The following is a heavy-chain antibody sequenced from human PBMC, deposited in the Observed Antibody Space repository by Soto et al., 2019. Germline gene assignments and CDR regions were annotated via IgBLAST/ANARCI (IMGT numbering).Heavy chain of an antibody. V-gene: IGHV1-8*01. D-gene: IGHD5-18*01. Sequence: GASVKVSCKASGYTFTSYDINWVRQATGQGHERIRWMNTNSDNTGYAQKFQGRVTMTRNTSISTAYMELSSLRSEDTAVYYCARDRWDTAMVKSVRDYYYGMDVWSQGTTVTVSS. J-gene: IGHJ6*02. CDR1: GYTFTSYD. CDR2: MNTNSDNT. CDR3: ARDRWDTAMVKSVRDYYYGMDV.